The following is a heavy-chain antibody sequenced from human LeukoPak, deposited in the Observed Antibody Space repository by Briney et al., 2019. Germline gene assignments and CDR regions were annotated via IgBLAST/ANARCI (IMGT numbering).Heavy chain of an antibody. CDR3: ARTYWAHDAFDI. D-gene: IGHD2-8*02. J-gene: IGHJ3*02. Sequence: SETLSLTCTVSGGSIDSGSYYWGWIRQPPGKGLEWIGSIYYSGNTYYNPSLKSRVTISVDTSKNEFSLKLTSVTAADTAVYYCARTYWAHDAFDIWGQGTMVTVSS. V-gene: IGHV4-39*07. CDR2: IYYSGNT. CDR1: GGSIDSGSYY.